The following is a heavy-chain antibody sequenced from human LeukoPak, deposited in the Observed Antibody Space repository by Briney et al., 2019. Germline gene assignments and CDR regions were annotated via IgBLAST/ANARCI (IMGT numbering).Heavy chain of an antibody. V-gene: IGHV3-74*01. CDR1: GFTFSSYW. D-gene: IGHD6-19*01. CDR2: INSDGSYT. J-gene: IGHJ4*02. Sequence: GGSLRLSCAASGFTFSSYWVHWVRQAPGKGLVWVSRINSDGSYTGYADSVKGRFTISRDNAKNTVYLQMNSLRAEDTAVYYCARPGIAVTGDYWGQGILVTVSS. CDR3: ARPGIAVTGDY.